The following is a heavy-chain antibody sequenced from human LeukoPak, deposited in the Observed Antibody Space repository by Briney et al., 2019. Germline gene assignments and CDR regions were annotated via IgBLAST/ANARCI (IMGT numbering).Heavy chain of an antibody. D-gene: IGHD6-13*01. J-gene: IGHJ4*02. V-gene: IGHV1-8*02. CDR3: ARVAEGSSWYGWVRSELFDY. Sequence: GASVKVSCKASGYTFTSYDINWVRQATGQGLEWMGWMNPNSGNTGYAQKFQGRVTMTRDTSISTAYMELSRLRSDDTAVYYCARVAEGSSWYGWVRSELFDYWGQGTLVTVSS. CDR2: MNPNSGNT. CDR1: GYTFTSYD.